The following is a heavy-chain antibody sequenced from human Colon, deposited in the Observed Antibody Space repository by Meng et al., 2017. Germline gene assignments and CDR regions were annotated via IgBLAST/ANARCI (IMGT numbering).Heavy chain of an antibody. J-gene: IGHJ6*02. V-gene: IGHV3-23*01. CDR3: GKRRAVNDHYYGMDV. D-gene: IGHD1-1*01. CDR2: ITITGGST. Sequence: ESLKLSCAASGFTFSDYAMTWVRPVPGKGLEWVSGITITGGSTYHAASVKGRFTIARDNSKNTLHLPMNSLGAEETAVYCCGKRRAVNDHYYGMDVWGQGTTVTVSS. CDR1: GFTFSDYA.